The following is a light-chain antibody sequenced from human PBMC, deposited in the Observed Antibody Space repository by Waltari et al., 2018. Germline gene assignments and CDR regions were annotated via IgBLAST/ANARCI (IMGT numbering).Light chain of an antibody. CDR2: ATT. J-gene: IGLJ3*02. Sequence: QAVVTQEPSLTVSPGGTVTLTCGSSTGTVTSGPYPSWFQQKPGQPPRTLFYATTNKHSWLPDRVSGSPLGGKAALTLSGAQPEDEAEYFCLLSYGGNGVFGGGTKLTVV. V-gene: IGLV7-46*01. CDR1: TGTVTSGPY. CDR3: LLSYGGNGV.